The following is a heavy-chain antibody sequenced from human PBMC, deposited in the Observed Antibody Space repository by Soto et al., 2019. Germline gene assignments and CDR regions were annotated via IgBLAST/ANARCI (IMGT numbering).Heavy chain of an antibody. J-gene: IGHJ4*02. CDR3: AKNWNWGSLVQ. CDR2: IYYGGST. Sequence: WETLSLTGTFSVDSISTDYWSWIRQSPGKGLDGMGFIYYGGSTNYNPSLKSRVPISVDTPKNQFSLKLSSVTAADTAVYYWAKNWNWGSLVQWGKGTLVTVS. D-gene: IGHD7-27*01. CDR1: VDSISTDY. V-gene: IGHV4-59*08.